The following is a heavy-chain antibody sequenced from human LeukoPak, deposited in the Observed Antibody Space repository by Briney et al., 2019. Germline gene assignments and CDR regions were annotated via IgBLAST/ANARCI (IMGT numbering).Heavy chain of an antibody. CDR3: ARPRVDGIAAAGSGDWFDP. CDR2: IYYSGST. D-gene: IGHD6-13*01. V-gene: IGHV4-39*01. CDR1: GGSISSSSYY. J-gene: IGHJ5*02. Sequence: PSETLSLTCTVSGGSISSSSYYWGWIRQPPGKGLEWIGSIYYSGSTYYNPSLKSRVTISVDTSKNQFSLKLSSVTAADTAVYYCARPRVDGIAAAGSGDWFDPWGQGTLVTVSS.